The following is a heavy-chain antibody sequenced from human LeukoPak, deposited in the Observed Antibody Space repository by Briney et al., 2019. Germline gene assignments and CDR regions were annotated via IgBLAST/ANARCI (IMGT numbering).Heavy chain of an antibody. CDR2: VKQDGSEK. CDR1: GFTFSSYW. CDR3: ARHGGNDYDY. Sequence: GGSLRLSCSASGFTFSSYWVTWVRQAPGKGLEWVANVKQDGSEKNYVDSVKGRFTISRDNAKNSLYLQMNSLRAEDTAVYYCARHGGNDYDYWGQGTLVTVSS. J-gene: IGHJ4*02. D-gene: IGHD4-23*01. V-gene: IGHV3-7*01.